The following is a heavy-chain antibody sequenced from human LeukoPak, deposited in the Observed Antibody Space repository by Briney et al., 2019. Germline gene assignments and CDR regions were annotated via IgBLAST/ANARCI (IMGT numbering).Heavy chain of an antibody. D-gene: IGHD2-15*01. CDR3: ARHDGRSGGTMGALDH. Sequence: SETLSLTCTVPGGSISSSSYFWGRIRQSPGKGLEWIGSSYSGGSTYYQNPSLKSRVTISVDTSKNQFLLNVSSVTAADTAVYYCARHDGRSGGTMGALDHWGRGALVIVSS. CDR2: SYSGGST. V-gene: IGHV4-39*01. J-gene: IGHJ4*02. CDR1: GGSISSSSYF.